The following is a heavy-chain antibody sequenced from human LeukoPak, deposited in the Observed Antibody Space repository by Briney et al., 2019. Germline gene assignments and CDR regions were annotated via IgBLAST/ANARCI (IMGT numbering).Heavy chain of an antibody. CDR2: ISGSGGST. V-gene: IGHV3-23*01. CDR1: GFTFSSYA. J-gene: IGHJ4*02. D-gene: IGHD3-22*01. Sequence: GGSLRLSCAASGFTFSSYAMSWVRQAPGKGLEWVSAISGSGGSTYYADSVKGRFTISRDNSKNTLYLQMNSLRAEDTAVYYCARDLGTYYDSSGYYIPGYWGQGTLVTVSS. CDR3: ARDLGTYYDSSGYYIPGY.